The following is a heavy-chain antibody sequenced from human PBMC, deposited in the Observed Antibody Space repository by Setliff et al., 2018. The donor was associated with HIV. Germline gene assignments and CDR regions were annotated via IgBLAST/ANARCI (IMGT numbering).Heavy chain of an antibody. CDR3: ARTLLTHYNFWSGYYSYDAFDI. CDR2: INHSGST. Sequence: SETLSLTCAVYGGSFSGFYWSWIRQPPGKGLEWIGEINHSGSTNYNPSLKSRVTISVDTSKNQFSLKLSSVTAADTAVYYCARTLLTHYNFWSGYYSYDAFDIWGQGTMVTVSS. V-gene: IGHV4-34*01. CDR1: GGSFSGFY. J-gene: IGHJ3*02. D-gene: IGHD3-3*01.